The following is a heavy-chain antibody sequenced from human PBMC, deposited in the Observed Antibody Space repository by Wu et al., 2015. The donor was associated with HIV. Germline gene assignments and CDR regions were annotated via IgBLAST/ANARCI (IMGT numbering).Heavy chain of an antibody. CDR1: GYTFNDYY. J-gene: IGHJ4*02. Sequence: QVQLVQSGAEVKKPGSSVKISCKASGYTFNDYYIQWVRQAPGQGLEWMGWINPNSGGTNYAQNFEDRVTMTRDTSITTAYMELNSLRSDDTAVYYCARDKRGYDVLTGYYIYFDYWGQGTLVTVSS. CDR3: ARDKRGYDVLTGYYIYFDY. CDR2: INPNSGGT. V-gene: IGHV1-2*02. D-gene: IGHD3-9*01.